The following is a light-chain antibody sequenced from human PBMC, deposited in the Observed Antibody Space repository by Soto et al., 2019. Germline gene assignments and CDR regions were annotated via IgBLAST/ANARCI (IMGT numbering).Light chain of an antibody. J-gene: IGKJ4*01. Sequence: EIVITQSQATRSVSPGERATLSCRASQSVNSNLAWYRQKPGQAPSLLISDASTRATGVPARFSGSGSGTEFTLTISSLQSEDSGIYYCQQYNFWPPLTFGGGTKVEIK. CDR3: QQYNFWPPLT. V-gene: IGKV3-15*01. CDR1: QSVNSN. CDR2: DAS.